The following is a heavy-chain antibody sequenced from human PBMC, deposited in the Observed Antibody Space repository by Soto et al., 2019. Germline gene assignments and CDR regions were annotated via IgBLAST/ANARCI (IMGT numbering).Heavy chain of an antibody. Sequence: QVQLQESGPGLVKPSQTLSLTCTVSGGSISSGGYYWSWIRQHPGKGLEWIGYIYYSGSTYYNPSLKSGVTISLDTSKNHFSLTLSSVTAADTAVYYCARDSPYGSGSYFYYYGIDVWGQGTTVTVSS. CDR3: ARDSPYGSGSYFYYYGIDV. CDR2: IYYSGST. V-gene: IGHV4-31*03. J-gene: IGHJ6*02. D-gene: IGHD3-10*01. CDR1: GGSISSGGYY.